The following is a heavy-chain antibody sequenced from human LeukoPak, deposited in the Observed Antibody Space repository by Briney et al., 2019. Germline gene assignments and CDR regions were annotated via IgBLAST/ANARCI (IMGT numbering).Heavy chain of an antibody. J-gene: IGHJ6*03. CDR3: AIGGGLGAYFYYMDV. Sequence: PSQTLSLTCTVSGGSISSGSYYWSWIRQPAGKGLEWIGRIYTSGSTNYNPSLKSRVTISVDTSKNQFSLKLSSVTAADTAVYYCAIGGGLGAYFYYMDVWGKGTTVTVSS. D-gene: IGHD1-26*01. CDR1: GGSISSGSYY. CDR2: IYTSGST. V-gene: IGHV4-61*02.